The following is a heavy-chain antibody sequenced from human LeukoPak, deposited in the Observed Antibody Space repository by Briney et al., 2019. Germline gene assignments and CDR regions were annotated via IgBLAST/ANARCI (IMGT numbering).Heavy chain of an antibody. CDR3: ARDMTLYYYGMDV. CDR2: ISSSSSYI. J-gene: IGHJ6*02. D-gene: IGHD3-16*01. V-gene: IGHV3-21*01. Sequence: AGGSLRLSCAASGFTFSSYSMNWVRQAPGKGLEWVSSISSSSSYIYYADSVKGRFTISRDNAKNSLYLQMNSLRAEDTAVYYCARDMTLYYYGMDVWGQGTTVTVSS. CDR1: GFTFSSYS.